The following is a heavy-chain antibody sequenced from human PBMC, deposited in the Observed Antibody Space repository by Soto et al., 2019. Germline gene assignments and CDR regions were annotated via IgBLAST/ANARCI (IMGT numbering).Heavy chain of an antibody. D-gene: IGHD4-17*01. J-gene: IGHJ4*02. V-gene: IGHV3-74*01. CDR2: IDTDGGGT. CDR3: ATVFDV. Sequence: DVQLVESGGGLVQPGGSLSVSYAASGFTFRSHRIHWVRQAPGKGLEWVSRIDTDGGGTSYADSVKGRFTISTDNAENTVYLQMNGLRVEDTAVYYCATVFDVWGQGTLVTVSS. CDR1: GFTFRSHR.